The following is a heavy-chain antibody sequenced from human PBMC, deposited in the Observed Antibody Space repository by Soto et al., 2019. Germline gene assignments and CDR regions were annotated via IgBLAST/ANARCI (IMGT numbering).Heavy chain of an antibody. V-gene: IGHV4-39*02. CDR1: GGSISSSSYY. CDR2: IYYSGST. CDR3: ARDRGIAAAGTRPLDYFDY. D-gene: IGHD6-13*01. Sequence: SETLSLTCTVSGGSISSSSYYWGWIRQPPGKGLEWIGSIYYSGSTYYNPSLKSRVTISVDTSKNQFSLKLSSVTAADTAVYYCARDRGIAAAGTRPLDYFDYWGQGTLVTVSS. J-gene: IGHJ4*02.